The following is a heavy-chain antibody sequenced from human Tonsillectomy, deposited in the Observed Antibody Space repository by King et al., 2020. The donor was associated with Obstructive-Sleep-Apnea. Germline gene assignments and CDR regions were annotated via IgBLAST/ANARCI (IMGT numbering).Heavy chain of an antibody. D-gene: IGHD4-23*01. CDR3: ASPHHGGYDYYGMDV. V-gene: IGHV3-30*04. Sequence: VQLVESGGGVVQPGRSLRLSCAASGFTFSSYAMHWVRQAPGKGLEWVAIISYDGSNKYYADSVRGRFTISRDNSKNTLYLQLNSLRPEETAVYYCASPHHGGYDYYGMDVWGQGTTVTVSS. CDR1: GFTFSSYA. CDR2: ISYDGSNK. J-gene: IGHJ6*02.